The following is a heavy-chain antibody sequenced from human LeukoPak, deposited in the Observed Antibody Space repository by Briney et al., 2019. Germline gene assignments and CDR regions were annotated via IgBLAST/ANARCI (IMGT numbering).Heavy chain of an antibody. CDR3: AREDKAMATIWTDPFDY. V-gene: IGHV1-2*02. D-gene: IGHD5-12*01. J-gene: IGHJ4*02. CDR1: GYTFTGYY. CDR2: INPNSGGT. Sequence: ASVKVSCKASGYTFTGYYMHWVRQAPGQGLEWMGWINPNSGGTNYAQKFQGRVTMTRDTSISTAYMELSRLRSDDTAVYYCAREDKAMATIWTDPFDYWGQGTLVTVSS.